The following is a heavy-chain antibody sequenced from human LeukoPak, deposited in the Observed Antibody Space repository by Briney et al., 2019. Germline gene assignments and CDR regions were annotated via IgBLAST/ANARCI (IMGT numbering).Heavy chain of an antibody. CDR3: AKSNDFMGVGYFEY. CDR2: VSGSDDST. Sequence: GGSLTLSCAASGFTFNIYAMTWVRQAPGKGLDWVSVVSGSDDSTYYADSVKGRVTISRENSKNTLYLQMNSLRAEDTAVYYCAKSNDFMGVGYFEYWGQGILVTVSS. J-gene: IGHJ4*02. D-gene: IGHD2-15*01. V-gene: IGHV3-23*01. CDR1: GFTFNIYA.